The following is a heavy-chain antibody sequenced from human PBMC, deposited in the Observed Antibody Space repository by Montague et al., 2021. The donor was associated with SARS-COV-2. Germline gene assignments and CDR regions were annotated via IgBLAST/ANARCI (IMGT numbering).Heavy chain of an antibody. V-gene: IGHV4-39*01. Sequence: SETLSLTCSVSGNSLSNSRYFWGWIRQPPRKGLEWIGSFYFGGKFLYNSSLESRVTISVDTSKNQLSLQLSSVTASDTAVHYCARHSGGSEVAGLDYWGQGILVTVSS. CDR1: GNSLSNSRYF. J-gene: IGHJ4*02. CDR2: FYFGGKF. CDR3: ARHSGGSEVAGLDY. D-gene: IGHD6-19*01.